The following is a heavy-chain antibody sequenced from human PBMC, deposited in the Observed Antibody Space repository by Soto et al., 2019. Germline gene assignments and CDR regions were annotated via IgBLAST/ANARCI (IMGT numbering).Heavy chain of an antibody. J-gene: IGHJ6*02. CDR1: GYTFTSYA. CDR2: INAGNGNT. CDR3: ARDEMVRGVIITSGYGMDV. D-gene: IGHD3-10*01. Sequence: QVQLVQSGAEVKKPGASVKVSCKASGYTFTSYAMHWVRQAPGQRLEWMGWINAGNGNTKYSQKFQGRVTTTRDTSASTAYMELSSLRSEDTAVYYCARDEMVRGVIITSGYGMDVWGQGTTVTVSS. V-gene: IGHV1-3*01.